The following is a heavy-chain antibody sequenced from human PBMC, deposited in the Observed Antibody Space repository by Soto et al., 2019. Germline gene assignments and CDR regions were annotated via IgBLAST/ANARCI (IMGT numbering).Heavy chain of an antibody. CDR1: GDTFSRYT. Sequence: ASVKVSCKDSGDTFSRYTFNWVRQAPGQGLEWMGGIVPNFGTPNYAPTFQDRVAITADESTNTAYMEINGLTSEDTAIYSCASGGYIDPSRHFDVWGPGTLVTVSS. V-gene: IGHV1-69*13. CDR3: ASGGYIDPSRHFDV. J-gene: IGHJ3*01. CDR2: IVPNFGTP. D-gene: IGHD5-18*01.